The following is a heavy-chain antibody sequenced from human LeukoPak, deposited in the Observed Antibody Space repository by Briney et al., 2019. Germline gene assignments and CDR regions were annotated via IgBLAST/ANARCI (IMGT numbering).Heavy chain of an antibody. CDR1: GFTFSSYS. Sequence: SGGSLRLSCAASGFTFSSYSMNWVRQAPGKGLEWVSSISSSSSYIYYADSVKGRFTISRDKAKNSLYLQMNSLGAEDTAVYYCARGYSSSWHHYYYYMDVWGKGTTVTVSS. J-gene: IGHJ6*03. D-gene: IGHD6-13*01. CDR2: ISSSSSYI. CDR3: ARGYSSSWHHYYYYMDV. V-gene: IGHV3-21*01.